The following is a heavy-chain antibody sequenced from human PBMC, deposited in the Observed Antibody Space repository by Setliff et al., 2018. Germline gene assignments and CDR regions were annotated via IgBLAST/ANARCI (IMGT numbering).Heavy chain of an antibody. CDR2: YSPYNGKT. CDR1: GSTFTDSI. V-gene: IGHV1-18*01. J-gene: IGHJ4*02. D-gene: IGHD2-2*01. CDR3: ARLVRYCTRTSCQRTPGTEY. Sequence: ASVKVSCKASGSTFTDSIVNWVRQAPGQGLEWVGWYSPYNGKTYSAQKFQGRVTLSTDTSTSTAYMEVKSLTSDDTAVYYCARLVRYCTRTSCQRTPGTEYWGQGTLVTVSS.